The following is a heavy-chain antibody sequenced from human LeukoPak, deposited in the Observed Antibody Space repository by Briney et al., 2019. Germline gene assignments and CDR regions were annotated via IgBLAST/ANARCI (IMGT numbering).Heavy chain of an antibody. CDR1: GGSISSHY. Sequence: SETLSLTCTVSGGSISSHYWSWIRQPPGKGLEWIGYIYYSGSTNYNPSLKSRVTISVDTSKNQFSRKLSSVTAADTAVYYCARGSSSSVWYYYYYYMDVWGKGTTVTVSS. J-gene: IGHJ6*03. D-gene: IGHD6-6*01. CDR2: IYYSGST. V-gene: IGHV4-59*11. CDR3: ARGSSSSVWYYYYYYMDV.